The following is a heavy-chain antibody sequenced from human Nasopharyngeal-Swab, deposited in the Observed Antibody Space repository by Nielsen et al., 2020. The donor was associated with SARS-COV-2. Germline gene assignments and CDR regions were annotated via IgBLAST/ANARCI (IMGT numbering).Heavy chain of an antibody. CDR3: AKDEAARFYYYYMDV. J-gene: IGHJ6*03. Sequence: WIRQPPGKGLEWVGVISYDGGSNKYYADSVKGRFTISRDNSKNTLYLQMNSLRAEDTAVYYCAKDEAARFYYYYMDVWGKGTTVTVSS. CDR2: ISYDGGSNK. V-gene: IGHV3-30*18. D-gene: IGHD6-13*01.